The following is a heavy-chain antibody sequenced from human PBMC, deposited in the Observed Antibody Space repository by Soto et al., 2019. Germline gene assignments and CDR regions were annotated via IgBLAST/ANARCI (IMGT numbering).Heavy chain of an antibody. Sequence: ASVKVSCKASGYTFTSYGISWVRQAPGQGLEWMGWISAYNGNTNYAQKLQGRVTMTTDTSTSTAYMELRSLRSDDTAVYYCAYGDPRWGYYYYGMDVWGQGTTVTVSS. CDR3: AYGDPRWGYYYYGMDV. CDR2: ISAYNGNT. V-gene: IGHV1-18*01. CDR1: GYTFTSYG. D-gene: IGHD4-17*01. J-gene: IGHJ6*02.